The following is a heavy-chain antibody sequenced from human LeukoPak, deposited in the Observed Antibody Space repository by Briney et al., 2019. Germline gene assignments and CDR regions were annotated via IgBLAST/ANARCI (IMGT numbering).Heavy chain of an antibody. Sequence: SETLSLTCAVYGGSFSGYYWSWIRQPPGKGLEWIGEINHSGSTNYNPSLKSRVTISVDTSKNQFSLKLSSVTAADTAVYYCATANSYGYDYWGQGTLVTVSS. V-gene: IGHV4-34*01. CDR3: ATANSYGYDY. J-gene: IGHJ4*02. CDR1: GGSFSGYY. CDR2: INHSGST. D-gene: IGHD5-18*01.